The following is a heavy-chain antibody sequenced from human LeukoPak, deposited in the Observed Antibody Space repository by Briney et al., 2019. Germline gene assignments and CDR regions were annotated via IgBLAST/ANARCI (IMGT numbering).Heavy chain of an antibody. Sequence: GGSLRLSCAASGFAFSSYGMHWVRQAPGKGLEWVAFIRYDGSNRYYADSVKGRFTISRDNSKNTLYPQMNSLRAEDTAVYYCTKLVGYSNYYRGPDAFDIWGQGTMVTVSS. D-gene: IGHD4-11*01. CDR1: GFAFSSYG. V-gene: IGHV3-30*02. J-gene: IGHJ3*02. CDR3: TKLVGYSNYYRGPDAFDI. CDR2: IRYDGSNR.